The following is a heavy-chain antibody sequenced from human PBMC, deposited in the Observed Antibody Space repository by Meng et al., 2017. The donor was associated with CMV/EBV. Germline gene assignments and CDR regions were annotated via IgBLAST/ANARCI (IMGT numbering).Heavy chain of an antibody. CDR3: ARDLCGDSSCSPFGY. Sequence: GESLKISCAASEFTFSNYAIHWVRRAPGKGLEWVAVTSYDGSTKHYADSVKGRFTISRDNSKNTVFLQMNSLRPEDTAVYYCARDLCGDSSCSPFGYWGQGAPVTVSS. CDR2: TSYDGSTK. J-gene: IGHJ4*02. D-gene: IGHD2-15*01. V-gene: IGHV3-30-3*01. CDR1: EFTFSNYA.